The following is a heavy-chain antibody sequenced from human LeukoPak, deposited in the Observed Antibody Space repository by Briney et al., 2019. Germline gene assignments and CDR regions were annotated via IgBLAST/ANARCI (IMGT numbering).Heavy chain of an antibody. V-gene: IGHV4-30-4*01. Sequence: SQTLSLTCTVSGGSISINDYYWSWIRQTPGKGLEWIGYIYYSGSTYYNPSLKSRLTISVDTSKNQFSLKLSSVTAADTAVYYCARATKYYDYVWGSYRLYYFDYWGQGTLVTVSS. CDR3: ARATKYYDYVWGSYRLYYFDY. CDR2: IYYSGST. CDR1: GGSISINDYY. D-gene: IGHD3-16*02. J-gene: IGHJ4*02.